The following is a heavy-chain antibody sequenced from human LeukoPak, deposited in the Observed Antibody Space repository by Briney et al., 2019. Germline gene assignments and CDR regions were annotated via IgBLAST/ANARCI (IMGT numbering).Heavy chain of an antibody. V-gene: IGHV4-4*02. CDR2: IFHSGST. J-gene: IGHJ1*01. CDR1: GGSISSTYW. CDR3: ACFSGLTVTTLGLEF. Sequence: SGTLSLTCAVSGGSISSTYWWSWVRQPPGKGLEWIGEIFHSGSTNYNPSLKSRVTISQDKSKNQFSLKLTSVTAADSAVYYCACFSGLTVTTLGLEFWGRGTLVTVSS. D-gene: IGHD4-17*01.